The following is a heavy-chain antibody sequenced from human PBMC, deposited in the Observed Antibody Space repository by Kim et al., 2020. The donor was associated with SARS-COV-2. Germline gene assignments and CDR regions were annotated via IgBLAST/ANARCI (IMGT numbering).Heavy chain of an antibody. D-gene: IGHD3-10*01. CDR1: GGSISSYY. J-gene: IGHJ6*03. Sequence: SETLSLTCTASGGSISSYYWSWIRQPPGKGLEWIGYIYYSGSTNYNPSLKSRVTISVDTSKNQFSLKLSSVTAADTAVYYCARVVTMVQGVIIAPYYYYYVDVWGKGTTVTVSS. CDR2: IYYSGST. V-gene: IGHV4-59*01. CDR3: ARVVTMVQGVIIAPYYYYYVDV.